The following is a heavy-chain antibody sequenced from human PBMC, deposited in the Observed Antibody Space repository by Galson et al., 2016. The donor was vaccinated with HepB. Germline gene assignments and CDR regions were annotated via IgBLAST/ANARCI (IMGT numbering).Heavy chain of an antibody. D-gene: IGHD3-22*01. V-gene: IGHV3-33*01. J-gene: IGHJ4*02. CDR1: GFTFSHYG. Sequence: SLRLSCAASGFTFSHYGLHWVRQAPGRGLEWVAAIWSDGSQKHYADSVEGRFTNSRDDSKNTTYLQMNGLRGDDTALYYCGRDLGITVIDEWGQGTLVTISS. CDR2: IWSDGSQK. CDR3: GRDLGITVIDE.